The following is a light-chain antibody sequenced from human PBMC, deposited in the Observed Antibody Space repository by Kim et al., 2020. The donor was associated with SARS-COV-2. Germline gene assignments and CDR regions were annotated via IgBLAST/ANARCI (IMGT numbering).Light chain of an antibody. CDR2: SAS. CDR3: QQYNNWPPST. V-gene: IGKV3-15*01. Sequence: VSPADTATLSCRASQTVSSNLAWYQQQAGQSPRLLIHSASTRATGIPARFSGSGSGTEFTLTISSLQSEDFAVYFCQQYNNWPPSTFGQGTKLEI. CDR1: QTVSSN. J-gene: IGKJ2*02.